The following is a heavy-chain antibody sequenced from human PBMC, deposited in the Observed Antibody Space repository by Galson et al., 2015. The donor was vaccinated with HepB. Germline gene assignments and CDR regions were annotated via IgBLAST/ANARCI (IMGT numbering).Heavy chain of an antibody. D-gene: IGHD3-9*01. V-gene: IGHV3-66*01. CDR3: ARVDYVILTGPVPYYYYGMDV. CDR1: GFTVSSNY. Sequence: SLRLSCAASGFTVSSNYMSWVRQAPGKGLEWVSVIYSGGSTYYADSVKGRFTISRDNSKNTLYLQMNSLRAEDTAVYYCARVDYVILTGPVPYYYYGMDVSVYGTMATVS. CDR2: IYSGGST. J-gene: IGHJ6*02.